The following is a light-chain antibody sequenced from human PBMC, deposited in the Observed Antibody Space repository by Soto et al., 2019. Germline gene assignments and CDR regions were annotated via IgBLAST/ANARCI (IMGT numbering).Light chain of an antibody. CDR1: QSVRSDY. V-gene: IGKV3-20*01. CDR3: QQYGNSPLT. Sequence: IGLTQSAYTLSLSPGQRATLSCRASQSVRSDYFAWYQQKPGQAPRVIIFGVSTRATGVPDRFSGSGSGPDFTLTISRLEPEDFALYYCQQYGNSPLTFGGGTKVAIK. J-gene: IGKJ4*01. CDR2: GVS.